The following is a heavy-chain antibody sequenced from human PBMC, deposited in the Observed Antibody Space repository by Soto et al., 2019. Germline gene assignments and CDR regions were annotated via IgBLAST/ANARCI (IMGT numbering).Heavy chain of an antibody. CDR1: GFTFSSYD. CDR2: IGTAGDT. V-gene: IGHV3-13*01. D-gene: IGHD4-4*01. CDR3: ARSNDYSKPWYFDL. Sequence: EVQLVESGGGLVQPGGSLRLSCAASGFTFSSYDMHWVRQATGKGLEWVSAIGTAGDTYYPGSVKGRFTISRENAKNSLYLQMNSLRAGDTAVYYCARSNDYSKPWYFDLWGRGTLVTVSS. J-gene: IGHJ2*01.